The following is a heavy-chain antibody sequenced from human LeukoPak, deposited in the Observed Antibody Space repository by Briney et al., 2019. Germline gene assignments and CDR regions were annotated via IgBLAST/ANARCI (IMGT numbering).Heavy chain of an antibody. Sequence: SETLSLTCTVSDDSVSSHYWNWIRQPTGKGLEFIGWVHYSGDTDYNPSLKSRVTISLDTSDNQFALKVKSVTAADTAVYYCARASAVAQVWGYSYHPLDVWGQGTTVTVSS. D-gene: IGHD5-18*01. V-gene: IGHV4-59*08. CDR1: DDSVSSHY. CDR3: ARASAVAQVWGYSYHPLDV. CDR2: VHYSGDT. J-gene: IGHJ6*02.